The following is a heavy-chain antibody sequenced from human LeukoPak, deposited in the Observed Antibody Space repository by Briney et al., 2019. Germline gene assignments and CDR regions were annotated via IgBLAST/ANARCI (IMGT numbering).Heavy chain of an antibody. J-gene: IGHJ4*02. CDR3: AKDQRDYDFWSGYYTRDYFDY. D-gene: IGHD3-3*01. V-gene: IGHV3-30*18. CDR2: ISYDGSNK. Sequence: PGRSLRLSCAASGFTFSSYGMHWVRQAPGKGLEWVAVISYDGSNKYYADSVKGRFTISRDNSKNTLYLQMNSLRAEDTAVYYCAKDQRDYDFWSGYYTRDYFDYWGQGTLVTVSS. CDR1: GFTFSSYG.